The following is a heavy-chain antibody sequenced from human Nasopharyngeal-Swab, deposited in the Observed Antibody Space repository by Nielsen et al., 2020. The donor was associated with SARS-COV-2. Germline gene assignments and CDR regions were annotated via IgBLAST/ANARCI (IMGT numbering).Heavy chain of an antibody. CDR3: ARHYDFWSGYYNSHFYGMDV. Sequence: GESLKISCAASGFTFSSYSMNWVRQAPGKGLEWVSSISSSSSYIYYADSVKGRFTISRDNAKNSLYLQMNSLRAEDTAVYYCARHYDFWSGYYNSHFYGMDVWGQGTTVTVSS. CDR2: ISSSSSYI. V-gene: IGHV3-21*01. D-gene: IGHD3-3*01. J-gene: IGHJ6*02. CDR1: GFTFSSYS.